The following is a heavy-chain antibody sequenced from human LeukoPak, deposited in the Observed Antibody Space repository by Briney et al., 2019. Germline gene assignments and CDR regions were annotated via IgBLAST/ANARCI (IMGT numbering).Heavy chain of an antibody. CDR3: ARDEYCSGGSCYSPLY. V-gene: IGHV1-69*06. CDR1: GGTFSSYA. D-gene: IGHD2-15*01. J-gene: IGHJ4*02. Sequence: SAKVSCKASGGTFSSYAISWVRQAPGQGLEWMGRIIPIFGTANYAQKFQGRVTITADKSTSTAYMELSSLRSEDTAVYYCARDEYCSGGSCYSPLYWGQGTLVTVSS. CDR2: IIPIFGTA.